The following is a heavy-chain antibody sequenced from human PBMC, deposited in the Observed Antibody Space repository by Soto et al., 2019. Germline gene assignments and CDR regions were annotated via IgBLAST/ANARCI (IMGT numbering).Heavy chain of an antibody. Sequence: ASVKVSCKASGHTFTSYAMHWVRQAPGQRLEWMGWINAGNGNTKYSQKFQGRVTITRDTSASTAYMELSSLRSEDTAVYYCARGPHIVVVTAIRGGSYYFDYWGQGTLVTVSS. J-gene: IGHJ4*02. V-gene: IGHV1-3*01. D-gene: IGHD2-21*02. CDR3: ARGPHIVVVTAIRGGSYYFDY. CDR2: INAGNGNT. CDR1: GHTFTSYA.